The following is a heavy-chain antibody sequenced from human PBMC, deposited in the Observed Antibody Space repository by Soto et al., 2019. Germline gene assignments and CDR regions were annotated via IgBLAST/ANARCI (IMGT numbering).Heavy chain of an antibody. Sequence: XQTLSLTWAISGDSVSSNSAAWSLIRQSPSRGLEWLGRTYYRSRWCNDYTVSVKSRITINPDTSKNQFSLHLDSVIPEDTAVYYCAGVTSFRGMDVWGQGTPVTVSS. J-gene: IGHJ6*02. CDR2: TYYRSRWCN. CDR1: GDSVSSNSAA. CDR3: AGVTSFRGMDV. D-gene: IGHD3-10*01. V-gene: IGHV6-1*01.